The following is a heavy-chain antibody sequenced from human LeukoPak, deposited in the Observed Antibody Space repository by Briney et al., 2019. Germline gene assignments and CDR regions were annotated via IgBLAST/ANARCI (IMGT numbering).Heavy chain of an antibody. CDR2: ISKSSSST. D-gene: IGHD6-13*01. CDR3: ASGTAEAPLDN. J-gene: IGHJ4*02. Sequence: GGSLRLSCAASGFTFSDYYMSWIRQAPGKGLEWVSYISKSSSSTNYAESVKGRFTISRDSAKNSLYLQMNSLRADDTAVYYCASGTAEAPLDNWGQGTLVTVSS. CDR1: GFTFSDYY. V-gene: IGHV3-11*03.